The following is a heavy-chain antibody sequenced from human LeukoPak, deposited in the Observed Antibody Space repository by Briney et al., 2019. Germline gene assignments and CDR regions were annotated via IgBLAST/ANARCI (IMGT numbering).Heavy chain of an antibody. D-gene: IGHD2-2*01. Sequence: SGGSLRLSCAASGFTFSSYAMSWVRQAPGKGLEWVSAISGSGGSTYYADSVTGRFTISSDNSKNTLYLQMNSLRAEDTAVYYCAKTPPDIVVVPAAMRVYFDYWGQGTLVTVSS. CDR2: ISGSGGST. CDR1: GFTFSSYA. CDR3: AKTPPDIVVVPAAMRVYFDY. J-gene: IGHJ4*02. V-gene: IGHV3-23*01.